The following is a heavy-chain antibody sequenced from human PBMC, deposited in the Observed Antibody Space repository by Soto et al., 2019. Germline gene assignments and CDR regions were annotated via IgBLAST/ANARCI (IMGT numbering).Heavy chain of an antibody. V-gene: IGHV3-7*01. CDR2: IKQDGSEK. CDR3: ARGGQWLSYFDY. Sequence: EVQLVESGGGLVQPGGSLRLSCAVSGFTFSSYWMSWVRQAPGKGLEWVANIKQDGSEKYYVHSVKGRFTISRDNAKNSLYLQMNSLRAEDTAVYYCARGGQWLSYFDYWGQGTLVTVSS. D-gene: IGHD6-19*01. J-gene: IGHJ4*02. CDR1: GFTFSSYW.